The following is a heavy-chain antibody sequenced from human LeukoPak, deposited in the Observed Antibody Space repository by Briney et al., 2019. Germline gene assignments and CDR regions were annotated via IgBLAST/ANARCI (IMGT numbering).Heavy chain of an antibody. CDR2: IKQDGSEK. CDR3: ARVRWEVQGGGLEDY. Sequence: TGGSLRLSCSASGFTFSDYYMSWIRQAPGKGLEWVAHIKQDGSEKYYVDSVKGRFTTSRDNAKNSLYLQMNSLRAEDTALYYCARVRWEVQGGGLEDYWGQGTLVTVSS. CDR1: GFTFSDYY. V-gene: IGHV3-7*01. D-gene: IGHD3-16*01. J-gene: IGHJ4*02.